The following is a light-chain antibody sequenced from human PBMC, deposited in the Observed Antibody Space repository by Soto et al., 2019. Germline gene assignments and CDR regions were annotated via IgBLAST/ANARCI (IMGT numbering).Light chain of an antibody. CDR3: LQDYNYPPT. CDR2: AAS. Sequence: AIQMTQSPSSQSASVGDRVTITCRASQAIRNDLGWYQQKPGKAPKLLIYAASSLQSGVPSRFSSSGSGTDFTLTFSSLQAEDFATYYCLQDYNYPPTFGQGTRLEIK. CDR1: QAIRND. V-gene: IGKV1-6*02. J-gene: IGKJ5*01.